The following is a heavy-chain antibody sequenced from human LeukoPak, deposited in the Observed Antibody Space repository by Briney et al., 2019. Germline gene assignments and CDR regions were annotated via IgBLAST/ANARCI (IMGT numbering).Heavy chain of an antibody. Sequence: SETLSLTCTVSNGSISYYYWSWIRQPPGKGLEWIGYIYYSGSTNYNPSLKSRVTISVDTSKNQFSLNLTSVTAADAAVYYCARDLGYGGFDWAPWGQGTLVTVSS. V-gene: IGHV4-59*12. D-gene: IGHD5-12*01. CDR3: ARDLGYGGFDWAP. CDR1: NGSISYYY. CDR2: IYYSGST. J-gene: IGHJ5*02.